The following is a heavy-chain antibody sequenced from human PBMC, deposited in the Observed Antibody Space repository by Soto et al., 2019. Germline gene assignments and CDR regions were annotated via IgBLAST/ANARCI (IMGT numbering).Heavy chain of an antibody. CDR1: GGSISSSSYY. D-gene: IGHD2-2*02. Sequence: QLQLQESGPGLVKPSETLSLTCTVSGGSISSSSYYWGWIRQPPGKGLEWIGSIYYSGSTYYNPSLKSRVTISVDTSKTQFSLKLSSMTAADTAVYYCASSYQLLYRGYYYGMDVWGQGTTVTVSS. CDR3: ASSYQLLYRGYYYGMDV. J-gene: IGHJ6*02. V-gene: IGHV4-39*01. CDR2: IYYSGST.